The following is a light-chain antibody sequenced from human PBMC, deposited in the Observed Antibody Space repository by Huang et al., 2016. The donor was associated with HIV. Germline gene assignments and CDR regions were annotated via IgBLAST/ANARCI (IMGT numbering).Light chain of an antibody. Sequence: DIQITQSPSSLSASVGDRVIITCRTSQNITRYLNWYQQKPGKAPKLLIYAASNLQSGVPSTFTGSGSGTDFTLTINSLQPEDSATYYCQQSAKTPRTFGLGTKLEI. CDR1: QNITRY. J-gene: IGKJ2*01. CDR2: AAS. CDR3: QQSAKTPRT. V-gene: IGKV1-39*01.